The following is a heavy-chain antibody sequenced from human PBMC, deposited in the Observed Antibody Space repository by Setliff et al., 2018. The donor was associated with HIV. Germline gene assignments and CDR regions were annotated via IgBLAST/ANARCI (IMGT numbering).Heavy chain of an antibody. CDR2: ITPVIGRP. J-gene: IGHJ5*02. V-gene: IGHV1-2*02. Sequence: ASVKVSCKASGTNLDSFVISWVRQASGQGLEWMGGITPVIGRPNYAQKFLGRVTMTRDTSISTAYLELSSLTSDDTAVYYCARVLAGLNWFDPWGQGTLVTVSS. CDR3: ARVLAGLNWFDP. D-gene: IGHD2-15*01. CDR1: GTNLDSFV.